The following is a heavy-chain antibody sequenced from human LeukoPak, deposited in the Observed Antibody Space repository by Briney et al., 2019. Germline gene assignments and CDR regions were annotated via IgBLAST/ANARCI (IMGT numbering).Heavy chain of an antibody. J-gene: IGHJ3*02. V-gene: IGHV3-48*02. Sequence: GGSLRRSCAASGFTCSSYSMNWVRQAPGKGLEGGSYISSSSSTIYYVDSVKGRFTISRDNAKNSLYLQRNSLRDEDTAVYDCARDLSIAVAGTGVEAFDIWGQGTMVTVSS. D-gene: IGHD6-19*01. CDR3: ARDLSIAVAGTGVEAFDI. CDR1: GFTCSSYS. CDR2: ISSSSSTI.